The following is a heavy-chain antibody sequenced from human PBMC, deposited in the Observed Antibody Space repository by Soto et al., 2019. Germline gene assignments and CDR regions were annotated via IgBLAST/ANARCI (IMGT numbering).Heavy chain of an antibody. J-gene: IGHJ3*02. CDR2: ISAYNGNT. V-gene: IGHV1-18*01. Sequence: ASVKVSCKASGYTFTTYGISWVRQAPGQGLEWMGWISAYNGNTSYAQKLQGRVTMTTDTSTSTAYMELRSLRSDDTAVYYCARVFLRLLGFDIWAQATMFRASS. CDR3: ARVFLRLLGFDI. D-gene: IGHD5-18*01. CDR1: GYTFTTYG.